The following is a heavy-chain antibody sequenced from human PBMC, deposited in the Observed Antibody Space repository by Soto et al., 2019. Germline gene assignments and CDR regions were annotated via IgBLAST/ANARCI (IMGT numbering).Heavy chain of an antibody. V-gene: IGHV3-33*01. J-gene: IGHJ6*02. D-gene: IGHD3-16*01. CDR3: AREGQGGNGMDV. CDR2: MWYDGYNK. CDR1: GFPFSQYG. Sequence: QVQLVESGGGVIQPGRSLRLSCAASGFPFSQYGMHWVRQAPGKGLEWVTGMWYDGYNKHYADSVKGRFTISRDNSKNRVCVEMNSLKVDDTGVYYCAREGQGGNGMDVWGQGATVTVSS.